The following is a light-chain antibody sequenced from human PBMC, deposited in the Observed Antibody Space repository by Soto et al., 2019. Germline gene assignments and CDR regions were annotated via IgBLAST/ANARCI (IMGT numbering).Light chain of an antibody. CDR2: SDN. V-gene: IGLV1-44*01. CDR1: SSNIGRNA. CDR3: ATWDDSFNGWV. Sequence: QSVLTQPPSASGTPGQRVTISCSGSSSNIGRNAVTWYQQLPGTAPKVFVYSDNQRPSAVPDRISGSKSGTSASLAISGLQSEDEADYYCATWDDSFNGWVFGGGTKLTVL. J-gene: IGLJ3*02.